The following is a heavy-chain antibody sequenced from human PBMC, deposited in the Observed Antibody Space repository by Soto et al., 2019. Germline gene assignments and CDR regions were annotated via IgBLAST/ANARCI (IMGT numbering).Heavy chain of an antibody. CDR3: ATLTTTGTTH. CDR1: GFTFSTYA. CDR2: IDSSGGFT. D-gene: IGHD1-1*01. J-gene: IGHJ4*01. V-gene: IGHV3-23*01. Sequence: PGGSLRLSCAASGFTFSTYAMAWVRQAPGKGLEWVSSIDSSGGFTYYAGFVKGRFTISRDNSKDTLYLQMNSLGAKDTAIYYCATLTTTGTTHSGQGILVTVSS.